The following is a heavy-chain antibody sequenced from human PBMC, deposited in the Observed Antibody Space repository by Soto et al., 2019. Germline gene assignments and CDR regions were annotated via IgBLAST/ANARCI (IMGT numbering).Heavy chain of an antibody. J-gene: IGHJ4*02. CDR3: AAYDYGSDRDY. D-gene: IGHD4-17*01. V-gene: IGHV3-74*01. CDR2: INSDGSST. CDR1: GFTFSSYW. Sequence: EVQLVGSGGGLVQPGGSLRLSCAASGFTFSSYWMHWVRQAPGKGLVWVSRINSDGSSTNYADSVKGRFTISRVNAKNTLYLQMSSLRAEDTAVYYCAAYDYGSDRDYWGQGILVTVSS.